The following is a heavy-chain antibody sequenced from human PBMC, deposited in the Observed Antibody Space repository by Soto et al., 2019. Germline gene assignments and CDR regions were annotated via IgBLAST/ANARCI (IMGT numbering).Heavy chain of an antibody. J-gene: IGHJ4*02. CDR3: ARLPSRHLVDY. Sequence: SETLSLTCTVSGSSINSSGYYWGWIRQPPGKGLEWIGSMFYGVSTYYNPSLKSRVTVSVDTSKNQFSLNLRSVTAADTAVYYCARLPSRHLVDYWGQGTLATVSS. CDR2: MFYGVST. CDR1: GSSINSSGYY. V-gene: IGHV4-39*01. D-gene: IGHD3-3*02.